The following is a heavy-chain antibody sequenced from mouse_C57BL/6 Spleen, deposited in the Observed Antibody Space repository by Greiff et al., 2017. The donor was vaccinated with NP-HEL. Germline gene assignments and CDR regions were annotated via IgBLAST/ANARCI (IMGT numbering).Heavy chain of an antibody. V-gene: IGHV1-72*01. CDR2: IDPNSGGT. CDR1: GYTFTSYW. D-gene: IGHD1-1*01. Sequence: QVQLQQPGAELVKPGASVKLSCKASGYTFTSYWMHWVKQRPGRGLEWIGRIDPNSGGTKYNEKFKSKATLTVDKPSSTAYMQRSSLTSEDSAVYYCARHYGSEAWFAYWGQGTLVTVSA. CDR3: ARHYGSEAWFAY. J-gene: IGHJ3*01.